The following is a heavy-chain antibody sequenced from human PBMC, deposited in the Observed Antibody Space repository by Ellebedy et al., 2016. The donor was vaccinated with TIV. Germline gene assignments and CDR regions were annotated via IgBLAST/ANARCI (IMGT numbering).Heavy chain of an antibody. V-gene: IGHV3-33*01. CDR3: ARDRGGTAMVPWYYYGMDV. Sequence: GGSLRLSCAASGFTFSSYGMHWVRQAPGKGLEWVAYMWYDGSHINYADSVKGRFTISRDNSKNTLYLQMNSLRAEDTAVYYCARDRGGTAMVPWYYYGMDVWGQGTTVTVSS. CDR1: GFTFSSYG. D-gene: IGHD5-18*01. J-gene: IGHJ6*02. CDR2: MWYDGSHI.